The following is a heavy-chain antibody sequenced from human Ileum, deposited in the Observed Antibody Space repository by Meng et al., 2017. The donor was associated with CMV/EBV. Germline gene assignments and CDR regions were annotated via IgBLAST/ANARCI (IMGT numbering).Heavy chain of an antibody. Sequence: VPLPQWGAGLLKPSETLSLTCAVYGGSFSVYRWSWIRQPPGKGLQWIGEINDNGDTNYDPSLNSRVTISVDTSKKQFSLRLTSVTAADTAMYYCARGDIAASLEFWDQGTLVTVSS. D-gene: IGHD6-13*01. CDR2: INDNGDT. CDR3: ARGDIAASLEF. CDR1: GGSFSVYR. J-gene: IGHJ4*02. V-gene: IGHV4-34*01.